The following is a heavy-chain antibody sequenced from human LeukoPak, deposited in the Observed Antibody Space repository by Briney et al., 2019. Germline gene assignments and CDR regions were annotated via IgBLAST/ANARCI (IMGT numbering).Heavy chain of an antibody. J-gene: IGHJ4*02. D-gene: IGHD2-2*01. CDR2: IYHSGST. Sequence: SETLSLTCAVSGYSISSGYYWGWIRQPPGKGLEWIGSIYHSGSTYYNPSLKSRVTISVDTSKNQFSLKLSSVTAADTAVYYCARTGYCSSTSCSNLDYWGQGTLVTVSS. V-gene: IGHV4-38-2*01. CDR1: GYSISSGYY. CDR3: ARTGYCSSTSCSNLDY.